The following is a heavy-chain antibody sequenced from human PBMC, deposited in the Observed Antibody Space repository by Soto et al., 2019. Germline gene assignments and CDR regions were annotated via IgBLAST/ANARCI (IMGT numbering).Heavy chain of an antibody. J-gene: IGHJ4*02. V-gene: IGHV1-18*01. D-gene: IGHD2-15*01. CDR2: ISVYNGNT. Sequence: QVQLVQSGAEVKKPGTSVKVSCKASGYTFTKYGITWVRQAPGQGLEWMGWISVYNGNTKYGQKFRDRVPMTTDTSTTTAYMELRSLRSDDTAVYYCAKVLSQASGRYYFDYWGQGTLVTVSS. CDR3: AKVLSQASGRYYFDY. CDR1: GYTFTKYG.